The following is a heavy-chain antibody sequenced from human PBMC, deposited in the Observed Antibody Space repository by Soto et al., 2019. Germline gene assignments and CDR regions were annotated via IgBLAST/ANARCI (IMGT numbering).Heavy chain of an antibody. Sequence: GESLKISCKGSGYSFTSYWIGWVRQMPGKGLEWMGIIYPGDSDTRYSPPFQGQVTISADKSISTAYLQWSSLKASDTAMYYCASHKGYSSSSEGWFDPWGQGTLVTVSS. V-gene: IGHV5-51*01. CDR2: IYPGDSDT. J-gene: IGHJ5*02. CDR1: GYSFTSYW. CDR3: ASHKGYSSSSEGWFDP. D-gene: IGHD6-6*01.